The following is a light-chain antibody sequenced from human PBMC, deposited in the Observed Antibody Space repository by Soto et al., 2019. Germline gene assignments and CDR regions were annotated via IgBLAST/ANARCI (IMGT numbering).Light chain of an antibody. CDR2: GAS. Sequence: ETVMTQSPATLSVSPGERATLSCGASQSVSTNLAWYQQKPGQVPKLLIYGASTRASDITASFSGSGSGTDFTLTISSLLSEDFAVYYCQQYNEWPLSFGGGTKVEIE. CDR1: QSVSTN. V-gene: IGKV3-15*01. CDR3: QQYNEWPLS. J-gene: IGKJ4*01.